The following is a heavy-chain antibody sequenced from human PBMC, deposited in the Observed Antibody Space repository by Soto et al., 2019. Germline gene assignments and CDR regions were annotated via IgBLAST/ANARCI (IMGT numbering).Heavy chain of an antibody. CDR2: IRGSGGEK. CDR1: GFTFSSYA. V-gene: IGHV3-23*01. CDR3: ARESMVRGAAPSGGSLLRTTPFDY. D-gene: IGHD3-10*01. Sequence: PGGSLRLSCAASGFTFSSYAMGWVRQDPGKGLEWVSAIRGSGGEKYYADSVKGRFTISRDNAKNTLYLQMNSLRAEDTAVYYCARESMVRGAAPSGGSLLRTTPFDYWGQGTLVTVSS. J-gene: IGHJ4*02.